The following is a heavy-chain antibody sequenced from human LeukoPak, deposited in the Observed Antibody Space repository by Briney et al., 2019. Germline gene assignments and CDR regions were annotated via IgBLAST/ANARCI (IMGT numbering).Heavy chain of an antibody. CDR3: AKGQRAYCGGDCYSGY. CDR2: ISGSGGST. V-gene: IGHV3-23*01. CDR1: GFTFSSYA. J-gene: IGHJ4*02. D-gene: IGHD2-21*02. Sequence: GGSLRLSCAASGFTFSSYAISWVRQAPGQGLEWVSAISGSGGSTYYADSVKGRFTISRDNSKNTLYLQMNSLRAEDTAVYYCAKGQRAYCGGDCYSGYWGQGTLVTVSS.